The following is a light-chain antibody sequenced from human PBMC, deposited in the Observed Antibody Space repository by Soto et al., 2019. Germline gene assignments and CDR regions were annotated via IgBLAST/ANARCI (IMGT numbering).Light chain of an antibody. CDR2: EGS. J-gene: IGLJ1*01. CDR1: SSDVGSYNL. V-gene: IGLV2-23*01. CDR3: CPHACSRTYV. Sequence: QSVLTQPASVSGSPGQSITISCTGTSSDVGSYNLVSWYQQHPGKAPKLMIYEGSKRPSGVSNRFSGSKSGNTASLTISGLQVEDGSDDYRCPHACSRTYVFELGTKVT.